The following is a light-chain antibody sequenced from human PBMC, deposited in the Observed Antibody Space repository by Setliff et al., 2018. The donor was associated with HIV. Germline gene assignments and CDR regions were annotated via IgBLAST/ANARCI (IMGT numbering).Light chain of an antibody. CDR2: HNS. CDR1: RSNVGAHYD. CDR3: QSYDSSLNGYV. Sequence: VLTQPPSVSGAPGQRVTISCSGSRSNVGAHYDVHWYQQLPGTAPKLLIYHNSNRPSGVPDRFSGSKSGSSASLATAGLQPEDEADYYCQSYDSSLNGYVFGTGTKVTVL. J-gene: IGLJ1*01. V-gene: IGLV1-40*01.